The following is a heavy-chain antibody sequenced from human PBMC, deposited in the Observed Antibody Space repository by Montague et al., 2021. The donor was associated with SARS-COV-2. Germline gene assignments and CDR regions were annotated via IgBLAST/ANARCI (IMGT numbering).Heavy chain of an antibody. J-gene: IGHJ6*02. CDR2: IYYTWIT. CDR1: GGSIGTYS. V-gene: IGHV4-59*01. CDR3: ARDNYGDWGYYGLDV. D-gene: IGHD4-17*01. Sequence: SETLSLTCTVSGGSIGTYSWNCILQSPVQGLAWLGYIYYTWITKXSPSLKSRVTISMDTSRNQLSLRLKSVTAADTAVYYCARDNYGDWGYYGLDVWGQGTTVIVSS.